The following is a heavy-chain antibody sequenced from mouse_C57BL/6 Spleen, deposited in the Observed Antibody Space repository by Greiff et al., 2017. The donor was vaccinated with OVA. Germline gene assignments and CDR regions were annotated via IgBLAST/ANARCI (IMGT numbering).Heavy chain of an antibody. Sequence: EVMLVESEGGLVQPGSSMKLSCTASGFTFSDYYMAWVRQVPEKGLEWVANINYDGSSTYYLDSLKSRFIISRDNAKNILYLQMSSLKSEDTATYYCARDGRYFDYRGQGTTLTVSS. V-gene: IGHV5-16*01. CDR2: INYDGSST. J-gene: IGHJ2*01. CDR3: ARDGRYFDY. CDR1: GFTFSDYY.